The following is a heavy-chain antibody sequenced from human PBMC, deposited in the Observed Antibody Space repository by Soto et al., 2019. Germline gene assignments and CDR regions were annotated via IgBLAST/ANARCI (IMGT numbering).Heavy chain of an antibody. V-gene: IGHV3-48*03. CDR3: ARDGIVVVTASHYYGMDV. D-gene: IGHD2-21*02. J-gene: IGHJ6*02. CDR2: ISSSGSTI. Sequence: EVQLVESGGGLVQPGGSLRLSCAASGFTFSSYEMNWVRQAPGKGLEWVSYISSSGSTIYYADSVKGRFTISRDNAKNSLYLQMNSLRAEDTAVYYCARDGIVVVTASHYYGMDVWGQGTTVTVSS. CDR1: GFTFSSYE.